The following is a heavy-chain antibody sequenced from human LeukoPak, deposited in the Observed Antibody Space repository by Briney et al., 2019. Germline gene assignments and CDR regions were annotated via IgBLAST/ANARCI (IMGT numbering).Heavy chain of an antibody. Sequence: SGTLSLTCAVSGGSISNSNWWSWVRQPPGKGLEWIGEIYHSGSTNYNPSLKSRVTISVDKSKNQFSLKLSSVTAADTAVYYCARVLRGGLEYFDYWGQGTLVTVSS. V-gene: IGHV4-4*02. CDR3: ARVLRGGLEYFDY. J-gene: IGHJ4*02. CDR2: IYHSGST. CDR1: GGSISNSNW.